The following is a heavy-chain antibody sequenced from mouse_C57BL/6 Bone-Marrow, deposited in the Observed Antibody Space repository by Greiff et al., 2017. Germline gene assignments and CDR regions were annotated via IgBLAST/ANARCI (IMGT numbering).Heavy chain of an antibody. D-gene: IGHD1-1*01. CDR2: IRSKSNNYAT. V-gene: IGHV10-1*01. J-gene: IGHJ2*01. CDR3: VREGLYYGSSGDY. Sequence: EVQLVESGGGLVQPKGSLKLSCAASGFSFNTYAMNWVRQAPGKGLEWVARIRSKSNNYATYYADSVKDRFTISRDDSESMLYLQMNNLKTEDTAMYYCVREGLYYGSSGDYWGQGTTLTVSS. CDR1: GFSFNTYA.